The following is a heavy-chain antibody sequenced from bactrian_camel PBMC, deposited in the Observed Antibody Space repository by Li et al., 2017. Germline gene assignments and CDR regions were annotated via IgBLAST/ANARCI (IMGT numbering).Heavy chain of an antibody. V-gene: IGHV3S63*01. Sequence: HVQLVESGGGSVQPGSSLNLSCVVSGIRSGTADEIINCMGWFRQAPGKEREGVAIISPGDGSTYYADSVKGRFTISQDNAENTMYLQMNTLNPEDTGMYYCAADTARRCDSWHCGESWKFCYWGQGTQVTV. CDR1: GIRSGTADEIINC. J-gene: IGHJ4*01. CDR2: ISPGDGST. CDR3: AADTARRCDSWHCGESWKFCY. D-gene: IGHD6*01.